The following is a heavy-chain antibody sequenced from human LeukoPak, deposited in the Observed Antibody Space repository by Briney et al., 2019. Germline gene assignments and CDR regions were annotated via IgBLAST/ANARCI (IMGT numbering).Heavy chain of an antibody. CDR3: ARDRSLRRGWYAAENDY. CDR2: IIPILGIA. V-gene: IGHV1-69*04. CDR1: GGTFSSYA. Sequence: ASVKVSCKASGGTFSSYAISWVRQAPGQGLEWMGRIIPILGIANYAQKFQGRVTITADKSTSTAYMELSSLRSEDTAVYYCARDRSLRRGWYAAENDYWGQGTLVTVSS. J-gene: IGHJ4*02. D-gene: IGHD6-19*01.